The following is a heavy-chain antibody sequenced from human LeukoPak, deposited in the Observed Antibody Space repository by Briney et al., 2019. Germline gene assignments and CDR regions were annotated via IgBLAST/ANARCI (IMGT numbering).Heavy chain of an antibody. D-gene: IGHD6-6*01. Sequence: PGGSLRLSCAASRFTFSSYNVNWVRQAPGKGLEWVSYISSSSSTIYYADSVKGRFTISRDNAKNSLYLQMNSLRDEDTAVYYCAGEYSSSSGSVSDYWGQRTLVTVSS. CDR3: AGEYSSSSGSVSDY. CDR2: ISSSSSTI. CDR1: RFTFSSYN. V-gene: IGHV3-48*02. J-gene: IGHJ4*02.